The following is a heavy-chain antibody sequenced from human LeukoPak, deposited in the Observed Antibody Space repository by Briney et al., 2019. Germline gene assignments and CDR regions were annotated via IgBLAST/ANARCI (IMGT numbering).Heavy chain of an antibody. D-gene: IGHD3-22*01. CDR2: IIPIFGTA. Sequence: SVKVSCKASGGTFSSYAISWVRQAPGQGLEWMGGIIPIFGTANYAQKFQGRVTITADESTSTAYMELSSPRSEDTAVYYCARGLYYYDSSGYSGYYFDYWGQGTLVTVSS. J-gene: IGHJ4*02. V-gene: IGHV1-69*13. CDR1: GGTFSSYA. CDR3: ARGLYYYDSSGYSGYYFDY.